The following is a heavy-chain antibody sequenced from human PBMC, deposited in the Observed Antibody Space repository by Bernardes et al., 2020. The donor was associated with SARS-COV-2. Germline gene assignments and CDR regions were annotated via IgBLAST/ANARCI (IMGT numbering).Heavy chain of an antibody. CDR3: AGSSCGIDCYIGGLRSWDYGMDV. V-gene: IGHV4-39*01. CDR1: GASISSSNYY. D-gene: IGHD2-21*02. J-gene: IGHJ6*02. CDR2: IYSSGSS. Sequence: SEPLSVTCTVSGASISSSNYYWGWLRQPPGKGLEWVGSIYSSGSSYYNPSLQSRVSASVDTSTNQFSLRLAFMTAADTAVYYCAGSSCGIDCYIGGLRSWDYGMDVWGRGTTVTVSS.